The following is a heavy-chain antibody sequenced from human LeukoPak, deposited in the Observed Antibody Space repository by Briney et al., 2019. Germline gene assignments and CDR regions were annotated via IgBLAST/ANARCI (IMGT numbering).Heavy chain of an antibody. CDR3: ARVSHYYDSSGYCYVRAFDI. J-gene: IGHJ3*02. Sequence: SETLSLTCTVSGGSISSYYWSWIRQPAGKGLEWIGRISTSGSTNYNPSLKSRVTMSVDTSNNQFSLKLSSVTAADTAVYYCARVSHYYDSSGYCYVRAFDIWGQGTMVTVSS. D-gene: IGHD3-22*01. V-gene: IGHV4-4*07. CDR1: GGSISSYY. CDR2: ISTSGST.